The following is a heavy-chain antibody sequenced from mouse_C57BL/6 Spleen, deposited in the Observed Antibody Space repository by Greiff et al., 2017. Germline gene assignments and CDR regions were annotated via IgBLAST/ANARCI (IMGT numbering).Heavy chain of an antibody. Sequence: EVMLVESGGGLVKPGGSLKLSCAASGFTFSSYAMSWVRQTPEKRLEWVATISDGGSYTYYPDNVKGRFTISRDNAKNNLYLQMSHLKSEDTAMYYCARGYGSSYYFDYWGQGTTLTVSS. D-gene: IGHD1-1*01. J-gene: IGHJ2*01. CDR1: GFTFSSYA. V-gene: IGHV5-4*03. CDR2: ISDGGSYT. CDR3: ARGYGSSYYFDY.